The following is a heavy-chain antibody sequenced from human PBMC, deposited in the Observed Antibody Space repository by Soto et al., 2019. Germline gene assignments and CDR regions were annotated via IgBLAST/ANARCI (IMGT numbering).Heavy chain of an antibody. Sequence: SGPTLVNPTQTLTLTCTFSGFSLTTSGMRVSWVRQPPGKALEWLARIDWDDDKFYKTSLKTRLTISKDSSKNQVVLTMTNMDPVDTATYYCARMFHCSGGTCPFDYWGQGALVTVSS. V-gene: IGHV2-70*04. CDR3: ARMFHCSGGTCPFDY. CDR1: GFSLTTSGMR. J-gene: IGHJ4*02. D-gene: IGHD2-15*01. CDR2: IDWDDDK.